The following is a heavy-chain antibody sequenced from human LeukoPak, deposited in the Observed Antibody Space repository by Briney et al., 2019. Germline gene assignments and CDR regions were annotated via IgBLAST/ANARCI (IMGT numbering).Heavy chain of an antibody. CDR2: ISAYNGNT. J-gene: IGHJ5*02. CDR3: ARDGIAVAYSKGGFDP. D-gene: IGHD6-19*01. V-gene: IGHV1-18*01. CDR1: GYTFTSYG. Sequence: GASVKVSCKASGYTFTSYGISWVRQAPGQGLEWMGWISAYNGNTNYAQKLQGRVTMTTDTSTSTAYMELRSLRSDDTAVYYCARDGIAVAYSKGGFDPWGQGTLVTVSS.